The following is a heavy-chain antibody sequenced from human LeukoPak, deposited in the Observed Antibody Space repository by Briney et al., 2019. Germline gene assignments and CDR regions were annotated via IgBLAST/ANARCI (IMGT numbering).Heavy chain of an antibody. J-gene: IGHJ5*02. Sequence: SETLSLTCAVYGGSFSGYYWSWIRQPPGKGLEWIGEVNHSGSTNYNPSLKSRVTISVDTSKNQFSLKLSSVTAADTAVYYCARGGIYYDSSGYLYNWFDPWGQGTLVTVSS. CDR3: ARGGIYYDSSGYLYNWFDP. CDR1: GGSFSGYY. D-gene: IGHD3-22*01. V-gene: IGHV4-34*01. CDR2: VNHSGST.